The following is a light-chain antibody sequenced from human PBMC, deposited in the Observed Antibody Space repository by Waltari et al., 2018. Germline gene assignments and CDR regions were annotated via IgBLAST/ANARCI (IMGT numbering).Light chain of an antibody. CDR3: QKYASLPAT. J-gene: IGKJ1*01. CDR2: DTS. Sequence: EVVLTQSPGTLSLSPGEGATLSCRASQSVSRSLAWYQQKPGQAPRLLIYDTSRRATDIPDRFSGSGSGTDFSLTISRLEPEDFAMYYCQKYASLPATFGQGTKVEIK. V-gene: IGKV3-20*01. CDR1: QSVSRS.